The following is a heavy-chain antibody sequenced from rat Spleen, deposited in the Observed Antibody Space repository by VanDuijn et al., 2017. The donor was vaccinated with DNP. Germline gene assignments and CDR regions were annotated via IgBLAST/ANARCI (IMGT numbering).Heavy chain of an antibody. CDR3: ARGGFGVRAMDA. V-gene: IGHV5-17*01. Sequence: EVLLVESGGGLVQPGRSLKLSCPASGFTFSDYAMAWVRQAPRKGLEWVATISYDGLRTYYRDSVKGRFSISRDDTKNTLYLQMNSLRSEETATYYCARGGFGVRAMDAWGQGTSVTVSS. J-gene: IGHJ4*01. CDR2: ISYDGLRT. D-gene: IGHD4-3*01. CDR1: GFTFSDYA.